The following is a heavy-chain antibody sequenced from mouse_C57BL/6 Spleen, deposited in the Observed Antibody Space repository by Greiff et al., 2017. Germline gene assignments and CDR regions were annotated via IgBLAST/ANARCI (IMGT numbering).Heavy chain of an antibody. Sequence: QVQLQQPGAELVMPGASVKLSCKASGYTFTSYWMHWVKQRPGQGLEWIREIDPSDSYTNYNQKFKGKSTLTVDKSSSTAYMQLSSLTSEDSAVYYCARLWLRRWYFDVWGTGTTVTVSS. CDR2: IDPSDSYT. D-gene: IGHD2-2*01. CDR3: ARLWLRRWYFDV. CDR1: GYTFTSYW. V-gene: IGHV1-69*01. J-gene: IGHJ1*03.